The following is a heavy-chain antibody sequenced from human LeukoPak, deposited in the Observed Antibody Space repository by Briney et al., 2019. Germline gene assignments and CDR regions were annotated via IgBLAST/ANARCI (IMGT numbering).Heavy chain of an antibody. CDR2: TWFDGSHN. D-gene: IGHD6-13*01. Sequence: PGGSLRLSCAASGFTFNIYSMHWVRQAPGKGLEWVALTWFDGSHNYYADSVKGRFTISRDNSKNTLYLQMNSLRAEDTAVYFCAREDQQLVRIYLDFWGQGTLVTVSS. J-gene: IGHJ4*02. CDR1: GFTFNIYS. V-gene: IGHV3-33*01. CDR3: AREDQQLVRIYLDF.